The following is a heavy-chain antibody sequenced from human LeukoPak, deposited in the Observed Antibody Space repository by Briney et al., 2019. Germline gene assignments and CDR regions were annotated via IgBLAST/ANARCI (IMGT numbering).Heavy chain of an antibody. D-gene: IGHD3-22*01. Sequence: GGSLRLSCAASGFTFSSYWMHWVRQAPGKGLVWVSRINSDGSSTSYADSVKGRFTISRDNAKNTLYLQLNSLRAEDTAVYYCARKLLHYDRNGPSFDYWGQGTLVTVSS. V-gene: IGHV3-74*01. CDR2: INSDGSST. CDR1: GFTFSSYW. J-gene: IGHJ4*02. CDR3: ARKLLHYDRNGPSFDY.